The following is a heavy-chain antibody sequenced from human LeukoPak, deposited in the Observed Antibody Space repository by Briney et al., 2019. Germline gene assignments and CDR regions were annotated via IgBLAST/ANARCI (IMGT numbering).Heavy chain of an antibody. D-gene: IGHD3-22*01. CDR3: ARSIDDSSGYLGY. CDR1: GGSFSGYY. CDR2: IYTSGST. Sequence: SETLSLTCAVYGGSFSGYYWSWIRQPAGKGLEWIGRIYTSGSTNYNPSLKSRVTMSVDTSKNQFSLKLSSVTAADTAVYHCARSIDDSSGYLGYWGQGTLVTVSS. J-gene: IGHJ4*02. V-gene: IGHV4-59*10.